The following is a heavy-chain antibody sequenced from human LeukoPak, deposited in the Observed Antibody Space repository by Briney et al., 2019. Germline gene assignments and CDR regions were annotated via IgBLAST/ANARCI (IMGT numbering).Heavy chain of an antibody. CDR1: RFTFSSYA. CDR3: ARSLGRELDDAFDI. Sequence: GGSLRLSCAASRFTFSSYAMSWVRQAPGKGLEWVSGISGSGGYTYNADSYNADSVKGRFTISRDNSKNTLYLQMNSLRAEDTAVYYCARSLGRELDDAFDIWGQGTMVTVSS. D-gene: IGHD1-26*01. J-gene: IGHJ3*02. V-gene: IGHV3-23*01. CDR2: ISGSGGYT.